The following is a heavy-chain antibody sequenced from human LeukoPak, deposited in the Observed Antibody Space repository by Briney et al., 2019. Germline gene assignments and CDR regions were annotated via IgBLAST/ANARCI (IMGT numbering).Heavy chain of an antibody. CDR3: ARSANSKMGMEFWTGYSY. CDR1: GFTFSTYW. V-gene: IGHV3-7*01. Sequence: PGGSLRLSCAASGFTFSTYWMSWVRQAPGKGLEWVANIKHDGSEKYYVDSVKGRFTISRDNAKNSLYLQMNSLRAEDTAVYYCARSANSKMGMEFWTGYSYWGQGILVTVSS. D-gene: IGHD3/OR15-3a*01. J-gene: IGHJ4*02. CDR2: IKHDGSEK.